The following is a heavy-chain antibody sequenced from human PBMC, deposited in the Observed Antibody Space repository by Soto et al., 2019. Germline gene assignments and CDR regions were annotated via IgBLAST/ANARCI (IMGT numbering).Heavy chain of an antibody. CDR3: TKEPYYSHFRTVAVFEY. J-gene: IGHJ4*02. V-gene: IGHV3-23*01. Sequence: GGSLRLSCAASGFTFSSYAMSWVRQAPGKGLEWVSSLGGSSSSVSTYYSDSVKGRFTISRANSKSTLYLQMNSLRAEDTAVYYCTKEPYYSHFRTVAVFEYWGQGTLVTVSS. CDR1: GFTFSSYA. D-gene: IGHD4-4*01. CDR2: LGGSSSSVST.